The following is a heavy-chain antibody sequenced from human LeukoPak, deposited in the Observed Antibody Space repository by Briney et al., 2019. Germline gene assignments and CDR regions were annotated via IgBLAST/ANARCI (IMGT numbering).Heavy chain of an antibody. J-gene: IGHJ3*02. CDR1: GYTFSDYY. V-gene: IGHV1-2*02. CDR3: ARPIRGSYVEDAFDM. Sequence: ASVNVSCKTSGYTFSDYYLHWVRQAPGQGLEWMGWINPSSGGTKYVQKFQGRVTMTRDTSISTGYMELSRLRSDDTAVYYCARPIRGSYVEDAFDMWGQGTMVSVS. D-gene: IGHD1-26*01. CDR2: INPSSGGT.